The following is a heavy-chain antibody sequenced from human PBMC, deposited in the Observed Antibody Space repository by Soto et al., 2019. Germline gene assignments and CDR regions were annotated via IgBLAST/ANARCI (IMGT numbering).Heavy chain of an antibody. D-gene: IGHD3-10*01. CDR2: ISSSGGII. CDR1: GFTFSNYD. J-gene: IGHJ6*02. Sequence: GGSLRLSCAASGFTFSNYDINWVRQAPEKGPEWISHISSSGGIIYYADSVKGRFTISRDNAKNSLYLQMNSLRGEDTAVYYCAREGSVSSSDYYAYYYGMDVWGQGTTVTVSS. CDR3: AREGSVSSSDYYAYYYGMDV. V-gene: IGHV3-48*03.